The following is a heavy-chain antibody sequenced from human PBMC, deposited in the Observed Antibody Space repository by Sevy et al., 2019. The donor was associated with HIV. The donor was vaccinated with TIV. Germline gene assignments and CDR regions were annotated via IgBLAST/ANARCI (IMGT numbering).Heavy chain of an antibody. CDR2: IYYSGST. Sequence: SETLSLTCTVSGGSISSSSYYWGWIRQPPGKGLEWIGSIYYSGSTYYNPSLKSRVTISVDTSKNQFSLKLSSVTAADTAVYYCARQGYYDSSASDPFDYWGQGTLVTVSS. CDR3: ARQGYYDSSASDPFDY. CDR1: GGSISSSSYY. J-gene: IGHJ4*02. D-gene: IGHD3-22*01. V-gene: IGHV4-39*01.